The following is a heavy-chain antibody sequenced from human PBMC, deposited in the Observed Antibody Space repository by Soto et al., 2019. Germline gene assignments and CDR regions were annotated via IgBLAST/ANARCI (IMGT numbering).Heavy chain of an antibody. CDR3: ARESSRFQFYCSGGSCSFAY. V-gene: IGHV1-3*01. D-gene: IGHD2-15*01. J-gene: IGHJ4*02. CDR1: GYTFTSYA. CDR2: INAGNGNT. Sequence: ASVKVSCKASGYTFTSYAMHWVRQAPGQRLEWMGWINAGNGNTKYSQKFQGRVTITRDTSASTAYMELSSLRSEDTAVYYCARESSRFQFYCSGGSCSFAYWGQGTLVTVSS.